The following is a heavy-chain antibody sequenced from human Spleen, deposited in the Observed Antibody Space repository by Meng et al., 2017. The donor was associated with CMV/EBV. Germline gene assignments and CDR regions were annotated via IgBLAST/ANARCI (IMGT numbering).Heavy chain of an antibody. CDR3: ARDTISGRGWFDP. CDR2: IIPILGIA. V-gene: IGHV1-69*10. CDR1: GGIFDNYA. J-gene: IGHJ5*02. Sequence: KASGGIFDNYAIGWVRQAPGQGLEWMGGIIPILGIANYAQKFQGRVTITADKSTSTAYMELSSLRSEDTAVYYCARDTISGRGWFDPWGQGTLVTVSS. D-gene: IGHD3-10*01.